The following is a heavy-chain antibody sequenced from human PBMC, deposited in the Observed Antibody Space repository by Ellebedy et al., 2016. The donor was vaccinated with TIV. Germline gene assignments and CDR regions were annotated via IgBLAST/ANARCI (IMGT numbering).Heavy chain of an antibody. CDR3: ARTDPWQPIDD. CDR1: GGSVSSTRYY. D-gene: IGHD2-21*02. Sequence: MPGGSLRLSCSVSGGSVSSTRYYWAWIRQPPGKGLEYIGSVYYCGSPYYNPSFKSRVTLSADTSKNQFSLNLRTVTAADTAVYYCARTDPWQPIDDWGQGILVSVSS. V-gene: IGHV4-39*01. CDR2: VYYCGSP. J-gene: IGHJ4*02.